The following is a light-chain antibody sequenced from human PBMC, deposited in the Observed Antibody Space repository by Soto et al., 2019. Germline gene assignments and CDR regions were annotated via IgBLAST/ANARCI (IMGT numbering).Light chain of an antibody. Sequence: QSALTQPASVSGSPGQSITISCTGNSSDVGGYNYVSWYQQHPGKAPKLMIYDVSNRPSGVSNRFSGSKSGNTASLTISGLQAEDEADYYCSSYTSSSPVVFGGGTKLTVL. CDR2: DVS. CDR3: SSYTSSSPVV. V-gene: IGLV2-14*01. J-gene: IGLJ2*01. CDR1: SSDVGGYNY.